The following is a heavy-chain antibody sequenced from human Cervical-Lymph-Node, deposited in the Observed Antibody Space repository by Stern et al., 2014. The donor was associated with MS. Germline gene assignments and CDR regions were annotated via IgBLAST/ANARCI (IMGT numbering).Heavy chain of an antibody. V-gene: IGHV3-21*01. CDR1: GFTFNSYI. D-gene: IGHD2-21*01. J-gene: IGHJ6*02. CDR3: ARDSGAYYYAMDV. Sequence: EVQLVESGGGLVKPGESLRLSCVASGFTFNSYIMNWVRQAPGKGLEWVSVISSSSSFMYYPDSVKGRFTISRDNAKNSLYLQIHSLTAEDTALYYCARDSGAYYYAMDVWGQGTTVTVSS. CDR2: ISSSSSFM.